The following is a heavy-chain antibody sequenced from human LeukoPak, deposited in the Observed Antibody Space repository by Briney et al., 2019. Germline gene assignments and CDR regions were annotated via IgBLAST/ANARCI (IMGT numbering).Heavy chain of an antibody. J-gene: IGHJ4*02. CDR2: IDGSSRYI. V-gene: IGHV3-21*01. CDR1: GFIFRNYG. CDR3: ARDMAGRSRPPFDY. Sequence: GGSLRLSCAASGFIFRNYGMHWVRQAPGEGLEWVSSIDGSSRYIYYADSVRGRFTISRDNAKNSLHLQMNSLRVEDTGVYFCARDMAGRSRPPFDYWGQGTLVTVSS. D-gene: IGHD6-19*01.